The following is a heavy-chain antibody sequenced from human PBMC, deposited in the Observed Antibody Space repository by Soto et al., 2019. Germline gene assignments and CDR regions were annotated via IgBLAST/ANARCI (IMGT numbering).Heavy chain of an antibody. J-gene: IGHJ5*02. D-gene: IGHD3-16*01. CDR3: ARQTTIIMLLGVVITSGGLFDP. CDR2: VYHSGST. V-gene: IGHV4-31*03. CDR1: GDSITSGGYY. Sequence: SETLSLTCNVSGDSITSGGYYWSWIRQQPGKGLEWIGYVYHSGSTYYNPSLKSRITMSLDTSKNQFSLKLSSVTVADTAVYYCARQTTIIMLLGVVITSGGLFDPWGLGTLLTVSS.